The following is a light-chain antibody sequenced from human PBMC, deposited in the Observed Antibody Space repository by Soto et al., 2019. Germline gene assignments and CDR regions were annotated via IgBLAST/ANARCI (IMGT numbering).Light chain of an antibody. J-gene: IGKJ4*01. Sequence: EIVLTQSPATLSLSPGDRATLSCRASQSVSSYLAWYQQKPGQAPRLLIYHASNRATGIPARFSGSGSGTDFTLTISSLEPEDFAVYYCQQRSDWPPGLTFGGGTKVQIK. CDR3: QQRSDWPPGLT. CDR1: QSVSSY. CDR2: HAS. V-gene: IGKV3-11*01.